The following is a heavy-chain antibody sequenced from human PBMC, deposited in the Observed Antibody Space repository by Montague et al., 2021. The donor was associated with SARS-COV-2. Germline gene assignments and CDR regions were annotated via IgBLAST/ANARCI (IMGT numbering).Heavy chain of an antibody. J-gene: IGHJ4*02. CDR3: AKDFGALWFGELFSYYFDY. Sequence: SLRLSCAASGFTFDDYAMHWVRQAPGKGLEWVSLISGDGGFTYYADSVKGRFTISRGNSKNSLYLQMNSLRPEDTALYSCAKDFGALWFGELFSYYFDYWGQGTLVTVSS. V-gene: IGHV3-43*02. CDR2: ISGDGGFT. CDR1: GFTFDDYA. D-gene: IGHD3-10*01.